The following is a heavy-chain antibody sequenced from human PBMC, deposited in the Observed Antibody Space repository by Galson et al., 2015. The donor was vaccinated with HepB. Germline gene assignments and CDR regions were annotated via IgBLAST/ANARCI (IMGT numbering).Heavy chain of an antibody. D-gene: IGHD1-26*01. CDR1: GFTFNTYT. CDR2: ISSAGDIQ. J-gene: IGHJ4*02. CDR3: ARDAMGRGSGSYSAFDY. Sequence: SLRLSCAASGFTFNTYTMQWVRQAPGKGLEWVATISSAGDIQFHADSVKGRFTFSRDNSENMLYLQMNSLRAEDTAVYYCARDAMGRGSGSYSAFDYWGQGALVTVSA. V-gene: IGHV3-30-3*01.